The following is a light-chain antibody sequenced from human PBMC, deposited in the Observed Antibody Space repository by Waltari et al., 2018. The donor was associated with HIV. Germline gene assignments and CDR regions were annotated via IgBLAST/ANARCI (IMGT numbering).Light chain of an antibody. CDR2: RAS. V-gene: IGKV1-39*01. CDR3: QQSYSPPLN. CDR1: QSISFY. Sequence: DIQMTQSPYSLSASVGDTITIACRASQSISFYLNWYQVKPGKVPKLLISRASNLESGAPSRFTGSGSGTDFTLTLNSLQPEDFATYYCQQSYSPPLNFGPGTEVEVK. J-gene: IGKJ3*01.